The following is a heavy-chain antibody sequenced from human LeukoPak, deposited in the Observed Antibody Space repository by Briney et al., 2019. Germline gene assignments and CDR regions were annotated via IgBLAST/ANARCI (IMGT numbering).Heavy chain of an antibody. CDR1: GASIKSGNYY. D-gene: IGHD5-24*01. CDR3: ARRRDAYNDAFDI. Sequence: SETLSLTCSVSGASIKSGNYYWSWIRQPAGKGLEWIGRIYNTGNTNYNPSLNSRVSMSLDTSKNHFSLTLNSVTAADTAVYYCARRRDAYNDAFDIWGQGTMVVVSS. V-gene: IGHV4-61*02. CDR2: IYNTGNT. J-gene: IGHJ3*02.